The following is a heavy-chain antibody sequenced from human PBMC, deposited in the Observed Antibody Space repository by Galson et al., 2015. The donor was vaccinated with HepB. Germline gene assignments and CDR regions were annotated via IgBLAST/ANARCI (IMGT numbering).Heavy chain of an antibody. Sequence: SVKVSCKASGGTFSSYAISWVRQAPGQGLEWMGGIIPIFGTANYAQKFQGRVTITADESTSTAYMELSSLRSEDTAVYYCARAVDIVVVPAAIHGYYYYYGMDVWGQGTTVTVSS. J-gene: IGHJ6*02. CDR2: IIPIFGTA. CDR1: GGTFSSYA. CDR3: ARAVDIVVVPAAIHGYYYYYGMDV. V-gene: IGHV1-69*13. D-gene: IGHD2-2*01.